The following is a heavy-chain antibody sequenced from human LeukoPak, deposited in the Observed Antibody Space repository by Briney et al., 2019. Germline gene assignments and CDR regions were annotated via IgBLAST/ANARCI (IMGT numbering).Heavy chain of an antibody. Sequence: GGSLRLSCAASGFTFTHSWMSWVRQAPGKGLAWVANIKQDGSEKYYVDSVEGRFTISRDNAKNSVSLQMNSLRAEDTAVYYCARDDALGDNALDIWGQGTMVTVS. J-gene: IGHJ3*02. CDR3: ARDDALGDNALDI. CDR1: GFTFTHSW. CDR2: IKQDGSEK. V-gene: IGHV3-7*01. D-gene: IGHD3-16*01.